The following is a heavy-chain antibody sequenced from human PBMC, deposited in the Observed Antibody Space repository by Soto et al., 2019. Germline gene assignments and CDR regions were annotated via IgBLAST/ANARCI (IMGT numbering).Heavy chain of an antibody. CDR3: AKDIGDPPYFDY. CDR2: ISYDGSNK. V-gene: IGHV3-30-3*01. D-gene: IGHD1-26*01. Sequence: PGGSLRLSCAASGFTFSSYAMHWVRQAPGKGLEWVAVISYDGSNKYYADSVKGRFTISRDNSKNTLYLQMNSLRAEDTAVYYCAKDIGDPPYFDYWGQGTLVTVSS. J-gene: IGHJ4*02. CDR1: GFTFSSYA.